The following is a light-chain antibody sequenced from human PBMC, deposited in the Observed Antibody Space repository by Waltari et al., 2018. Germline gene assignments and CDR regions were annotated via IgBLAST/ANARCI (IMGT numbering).Light chain of an antibody. CDR3: SSRDSSGNLVL. V-gene: IGLV3-19*01. Sequence: SSELTQDPAVPVALGPTVRITCQGDSLRRYFPRWYQQKPGQAPVLLISGQNNRPSLIPGRFTGSSSGKTASLTITGAQAEDNAAYYWSSRDSSGNLVLFGGGTQLTVL. CDR1: SLRRYF. CDR2: GQN. J-gene: IGLJ7*01.